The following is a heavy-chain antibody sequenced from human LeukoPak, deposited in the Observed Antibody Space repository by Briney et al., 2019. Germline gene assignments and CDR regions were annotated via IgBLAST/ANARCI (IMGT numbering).Heavy chain of an antibody. J-gene: IGHJ4*02. CDR1: GFTFSSYG. D-gene: IGHD3-10*02. V-gene: IGHV3-23*01. CDR3: ATEGKIVRGVYTDY. Sequence: PGGSLRLSCAASGFTFSSYGMSWVRQAPGKGLEWVSAISGSGGSTYYADSVKGRFTISRDNSKNTLYLQMNSLRSEDTAVYYCATEGKIVRGVYTDYWGQGTLVTVSS. CDR2: ISGSGGST.